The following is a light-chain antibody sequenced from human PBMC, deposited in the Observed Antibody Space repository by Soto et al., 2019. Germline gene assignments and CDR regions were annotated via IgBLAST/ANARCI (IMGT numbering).Light chain of an antibody. Sequence: ETVLTQSPATLSLSPGERATLSCRTSLSVSSFFAWYQQKPGQAPRLLIYDTSNRATGIPARFSGSGSGTDFTLTISSLEPEDFAVYYCQQRTNWPAMYTFGQGTKLEIK. V-gene: IGKV3-11*01. CDR3: QQRTNWPAMYT. J-gene: IGKJ2*01. CDR1: LSVSSF. CDR2: DTS.